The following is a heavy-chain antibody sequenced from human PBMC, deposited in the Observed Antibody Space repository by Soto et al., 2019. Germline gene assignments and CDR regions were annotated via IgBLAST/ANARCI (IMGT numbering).Heavy chain of an antibody. CDR2: IISSGDTT. CDR3: ARGYNSPDY. D-gene: IGHD1-1*01. Sequence: EVQLLESGGGLEQPGGSLRLSCAASGFTFSSNAMSWVRQAPGKGLEWVSTIISSGDTTYYADSVKGRFTISRDNTKNTVFLQMSSLRAEDTAVYYCARGYNSPDYWGQGTLITVSS. CDR1: GFTFSSNA. J-gene: IGHJ4*02. V-gene: IGHV3-23*01.